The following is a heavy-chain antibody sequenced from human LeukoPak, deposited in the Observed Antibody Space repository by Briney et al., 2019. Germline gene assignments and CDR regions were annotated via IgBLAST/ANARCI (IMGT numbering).Heavy chain of an antibody. CDR3: ARERRGSGSYYNNRFDY. CDR2: IIPIFGTA. J-gene: IGHJ4*02. D-gene: IGHD3-10*01. Sequence: ASVKVSRKASGGTFSSYAISWVRQAPGQGLEWMGGIIPIFGTANYAQKFQGRVTITTDESTGTAYMELSSLRSEDTAVYYCARERRGSGSYYNNRFDYWGQGTLVTVSS. V-gene: IGHV1-69*05. CDR1: GGTFSSYA.